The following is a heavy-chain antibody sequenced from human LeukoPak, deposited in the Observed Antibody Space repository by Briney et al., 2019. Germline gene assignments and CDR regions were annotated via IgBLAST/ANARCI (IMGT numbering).Heavy chain of an antibody. J-gene: IGHJ4*02. Sequence: SETLSLTCAVSGGSINSEQDCLGCMRQPPGKGLEGILTMYYSGSTYYNPYLKGRVSISVDKSKIQFFMNLHSVTDAEIPVYNCQRQRDQYVRFWGQGPLVTVSS. V-gene: IGHV4-39*01. D-gene: IGHD3-10*02. CDR2: MYYSGST. CDR3: QRQRDQYVRF. CDR1: GGSINSEQDC.